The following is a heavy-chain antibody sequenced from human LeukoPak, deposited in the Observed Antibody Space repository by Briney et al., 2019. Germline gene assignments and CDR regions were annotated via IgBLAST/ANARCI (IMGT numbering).Heavy chain of an antibody. CDR3: TRAPYHGDYVSWA. V-gene: IGHV3-74*01. D-gene: IGHD4-17*01. Sequence: GGSLRLSCAASGYTFSSYWMHWVRQAPGKGLVWVSRISSDGSDTTYADSVKGRFTISRDNAKKMLYLQMNGLRVDDTAVYYCTRAPYHGDYVSWAWGQGTLVTVSS. J-gene: IGHJ4*02. CDR2: ISSDGSDT. CDR1: GYTFSSYW.